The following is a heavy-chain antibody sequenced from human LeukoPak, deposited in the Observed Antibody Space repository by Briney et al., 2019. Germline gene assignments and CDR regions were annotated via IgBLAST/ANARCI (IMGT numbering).Heavy chain of an antibody. CDR2: IYHSGST. CDR3: ARDLFTFGGVIIIPASFDY. CDR1: GGSISSYY. V-gene: IGHV4-38-2*02. D-gene: IGHD3-16*02. J-gene: IGHJ4*02. Sequence: PSETLSLTCTVSGGSISSYYWGWIRQPPGKGLEWIGSIYHSGSTYYNPSLKSRVTISVDTSKNQFSLKLSSVTAADTAVYYCARDLFTFGGVIIIPASFDYWGQGTLVTVSS.